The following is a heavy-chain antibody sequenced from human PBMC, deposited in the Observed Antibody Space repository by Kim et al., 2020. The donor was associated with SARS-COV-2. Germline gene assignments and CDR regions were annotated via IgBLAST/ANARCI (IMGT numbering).Heavy chain of an antibody. V-gene: IGHV3-23*01. CDR2: SK. CDR3: ARTHQTGWFDP. J-gene: IGHJ5*02. Sequence: SKYYADPVKGRFTISRDNSKNTLYLQMNSLRAEDTAVYYCARTHQTGWFDPWGQGTLVTVSS.